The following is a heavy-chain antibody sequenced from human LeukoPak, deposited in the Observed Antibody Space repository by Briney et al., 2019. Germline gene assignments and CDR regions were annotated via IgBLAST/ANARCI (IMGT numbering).Heavy chain of an antibody. Sequence: KSSETLSLTCTVSGGSISSYYWSWIRQPAGKGLEWIGRIYTSGSTNYNPSLKSRVTMSVDTSKNQFSLKLSSVTAAATAVYYCATFGDPTLLIWSYYYMDVWGKGTMVTVSS. CDR2: IYTSGST. D-gene: IGHD3-16*01. V-gene: IGHV4-4*07. CDR3: ATFGDPTLLIWSYYYMDV. CDR1: GGSISSYY. J-gene: IGHJ6*03.